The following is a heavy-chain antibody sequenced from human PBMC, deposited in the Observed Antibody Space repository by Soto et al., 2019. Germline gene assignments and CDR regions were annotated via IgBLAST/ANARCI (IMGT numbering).Heavy chain of an antibody. Sequence: QVQLVQSGAEVKKPGASVKVSCKASGYTFTSYGISWVRQAPGQGLEWMGWISAYNGNTNYAQKLQGRVTMTTDTATSTAYMELRSLRSDDTAVYYCARGPTVEQWGELLAFDIWGQGTMVTVSS. CDR2: ISAYNGNT. V-gene: IGHV1-18*01. CDR1: GYTFTSYG. J-gene: IGHJ3*02. D-gene: IGHD1-26*01. CDR3: ARGPTVEQWGELLAFDI.